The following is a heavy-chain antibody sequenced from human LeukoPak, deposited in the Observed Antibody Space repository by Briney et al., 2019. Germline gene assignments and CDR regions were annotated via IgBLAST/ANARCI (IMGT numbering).Heavy chain of an antibody. CDR2: IYSGGST. Sequence: GGSLRLSCAASGFTVSSNYMSWVRQAPGKGLEWVSVIYSGGSTYYADSVKGRFTISRENSKNTLYLQMNSLRAEDTAVYYCARGQRYYDSSGFFDYWGQGTLVTVSS. CDR1: GFTVSSNY. V-gene: IGHV3-66*01. D-gene: IGHD3-22*01. CDR3: ARGQRYYDSSGFFDY. J-gene: IGHJ4*02.